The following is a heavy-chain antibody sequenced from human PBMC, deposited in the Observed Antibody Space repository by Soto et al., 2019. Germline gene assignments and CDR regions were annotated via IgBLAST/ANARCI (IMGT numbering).Heavy chain of an antibody. CDR1: GFTFSSYA. CDR2: ISYDGSNK. CDR3: AREKEQLVQGGPDYYYYYGMDV. Sequence: GGSLRLSCAASGFTFSSYAMHWVRQAPGKGLEWVAVISYDGSNKYYADSVKGRFTISRDNSKNTLYLQMNSLRAEDTAVYYCAREKEQLVQGGPDYYYYYGMDVWGQGTTVTVSS. V-gene: IGHV3-30-3*01. D-gene: IGHD6-6*01. J-gene: IGHJ6*02.